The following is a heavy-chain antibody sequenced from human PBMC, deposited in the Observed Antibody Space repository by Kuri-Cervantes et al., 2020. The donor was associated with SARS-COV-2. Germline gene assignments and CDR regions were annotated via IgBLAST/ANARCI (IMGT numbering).Heavy chain of an antibody. D-gene: IGHD2-21*01. CDR2: ISSDANYK. Sequence: GESLKISCAASGFNFSTTDMHWVRQAPGKGLEWVAFISSDANYKKCMVSGKGRFTISRDNSQNTLLLQMTSLRSEDTAIYYCAKDHFGVPDFWGQGTLVTVSS. CDR1: GFNFSTTD. J-gene: IGHJ4*02. V-gene: IGHV3-30*18. CDR3: AKDHFGVPDF.